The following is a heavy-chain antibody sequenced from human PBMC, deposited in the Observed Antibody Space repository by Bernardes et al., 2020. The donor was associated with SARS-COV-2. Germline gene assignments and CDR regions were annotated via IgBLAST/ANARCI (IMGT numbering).Heavy chain of an antibody. CDR1: GFTFSSYG. Sequence: GGSLRLSCAASGFTFSSYGMHWVRQAPGKGLEWVAVIWYDGSNKYYADSVKGRFTISRDNSKNTLYLQMNSLRAEDTAVYYCARGSSGWSYYFDYWGQGTLVTVSS. D-gene: IGHD6-19*01. J-gene: IGHJ4*02. V-gene: IGHV3-33*01. CDR3: ARGSSGWSYYFDY. CDR2: IWYDGSNK.